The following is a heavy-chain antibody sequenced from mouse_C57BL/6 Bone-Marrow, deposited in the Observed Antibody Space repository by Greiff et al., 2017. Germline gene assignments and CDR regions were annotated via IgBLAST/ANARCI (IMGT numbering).Heavy chain of an antibody. D-gene: IGHD2-2*01. J-gene: IGHJ4*01. CDR1: GYTFTSYW. CDR2: TLPNSGST. V-gene: IGHV1-64*01. Sequence: QVQLQQPGAELVKPGASVKLSCKASGYTFTSYWMHWVKQRPGQGLAWIGLTLPNSGSTNYNEKFKSKATLTADKSSSTAYMQLSSLTSADSAVYYCTRWLYYYAIDDWGQGTSVTVSS. CDR3: TRWLYYYAIDD.